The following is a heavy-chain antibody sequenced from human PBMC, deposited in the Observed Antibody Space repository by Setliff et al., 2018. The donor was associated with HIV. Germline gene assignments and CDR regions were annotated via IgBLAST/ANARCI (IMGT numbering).Heavy chain of an antibody. Sequence: SETLSLTCTISGGSISNSDYYWGWIRRPPGKGLEWIGSIYYSGTTYYSASLKSRVTMSVDTSKNQFFLKLNSMTAADTAVYYCARRGGIAVAGRGVTRGFDIWGQGTSVTVSS. D-gene: IGHD6-19*01. CDR3: ARRGGIAVAGRGVTRGFDI. V-gene: IGHV4-39*01. CDR1: GGSISNSDYY. CDR2: IYYSGTT. J-gene: IGHJ3*02.